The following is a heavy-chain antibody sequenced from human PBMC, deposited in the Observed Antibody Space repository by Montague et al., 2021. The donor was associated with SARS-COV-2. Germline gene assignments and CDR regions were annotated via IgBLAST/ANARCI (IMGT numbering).Heavy chain of an antibody. CDR3: ARRNGGLAVGGIWFDP. CDR2: IYYTGRT. V-gene: IGHV4-39*01. CDR1: SGSIRSSNYY. Sequence: SETLSLTCTVSSGSIRSSNYYWGWIRQPPGKGLEWIGSIYYTGRTFYNPSLRSRLAISIDTSNNQFSLRLSSVTAADTAVYYCARRNGGLAVGGIWFDPWGQGRLVTV. J-gene: IGHJ5*02. D-gene: IGHD6-19*01.